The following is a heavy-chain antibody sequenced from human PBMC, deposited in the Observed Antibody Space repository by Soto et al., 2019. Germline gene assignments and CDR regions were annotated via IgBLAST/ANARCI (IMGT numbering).Heavy chain of an antibody. Sequence: QVQLVESGGGVVQPGRSLRLSCAASGFTFSSYGMHWVRQAPGKGLEWVAVIWYDGSNKYYADSVKGRFTISRDNSKNTLYLQMNSLRAEDTAVYYCARDHYDYVWGSSLYYFDYWGQGTLVTVSS. J-gene: IGHJ4*02. CDR3: ARDHYDYVWGSSLYYFDY. CDR1: GFTFSSYG. V-gene: IGHV3-33*01. D-gene: IGHD3-16*01. CDR2: IWYDGSNK.